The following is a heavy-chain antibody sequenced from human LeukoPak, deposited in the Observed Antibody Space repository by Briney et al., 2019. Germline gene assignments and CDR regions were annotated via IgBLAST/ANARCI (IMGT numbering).Heavy chain of an antibody. CDR3: ARDPVISSSWYGG. CDR1: GGTFSSYA. CDR2: IIPILGIA. J-gene: IGHJ4*02. D-gene: IGHD6-13*01. Sequence: GSSVKDSCKASGGTFSSYAISWVRQAPGQGLEWMGRIIPILGIANYAQKFQGRVTITADKSTSTAYMELSSLRSEDTAVYYCARDPVISSSWYGGWGQGTLVTVSS. V-gene: IGHV1-69*04.